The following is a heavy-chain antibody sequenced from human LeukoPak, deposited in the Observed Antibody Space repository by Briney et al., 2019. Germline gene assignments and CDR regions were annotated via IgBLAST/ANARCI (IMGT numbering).Heavy chain of an antibody. CDR1: GYSISSGYY. CDR3: ARVRYFDWLSLDY. Sequence: PSETLSLTCTVSGYSISSGYYWCWIRQPPGMGLEWTGSIYHSGSTYYNPSLKSRVTISVDTSKNQFSLKLSSVTAADTAVYYCARVRYFDWLSLDYWGQGTLVTVSS. CDR2: IYHSGST. J-gene: IGHJ4*02. D-gene: IGHD3-9*01. V-gene: IGHV4-38-2*02.